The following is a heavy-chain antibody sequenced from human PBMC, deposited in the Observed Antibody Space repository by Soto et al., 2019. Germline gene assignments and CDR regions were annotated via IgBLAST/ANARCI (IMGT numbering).Heavy chain of an antibody. CDR2: LSGSGDRT. J-gene: IGHJ6*03. V-gene: IGHV3-23*01. D-gene: IGHD6-19*01. CDR3: AKGGSSGWYAAFDYYYYMDV. CDR1: GFTFSSYA. Sequence: GPLRLSCAASGFTFSSYAINWVRQAPGKGLEWVSGLSGSGDRTYYADSVRGRFTISRDNSKNTLYLQMRSLRVEDTAVYYCAKGGSSGWYAAFDYYYYMDVWGKGTTVTVSS.